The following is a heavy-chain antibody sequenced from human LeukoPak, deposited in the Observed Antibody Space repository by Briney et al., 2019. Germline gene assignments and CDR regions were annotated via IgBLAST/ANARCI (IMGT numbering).Heavy chain of an antibody. CDR3: ARDLLLRGSSWAARGPPLDY. CDR2: IIPIFGTA. Sequence: SVKVSCRASGGTFSSYAISWVRQAPGQGLEWMGGIIPIFGTANYAQKFRGRVTITADESTSTAYMELSSLRSEDTAVYYCARDLLLRGSSWAARGPPLDYWGQGTLVTVSS. CDR1: GGTFSSYA. V-gene: IGHV1-69*13. D-gene: IGHD6-13*01. J-gene: IGHJ4*02.